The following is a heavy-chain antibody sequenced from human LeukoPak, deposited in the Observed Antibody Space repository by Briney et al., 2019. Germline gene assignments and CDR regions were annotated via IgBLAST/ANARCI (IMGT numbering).Heavy chain of an antibody. CDR1: GGSFSGYY. CDR3: ARVAAYCSGGSCRTRFDP. D-gene: IGHD2-15*01. CDR2: INHSGDT. V-gene: IGHV4-34*01. Sequence: SETLSLTCAVYGGSFSGYYWSWIRQPPGKGLEWSGEINHSGDTNYNPSLKSRVTISVETSKNQVSLKLSSVTAADTAVYYCARVAAYCSGGSCRTRFDPWGQGTLVTVSS. J-gene: IGHJ5*02.